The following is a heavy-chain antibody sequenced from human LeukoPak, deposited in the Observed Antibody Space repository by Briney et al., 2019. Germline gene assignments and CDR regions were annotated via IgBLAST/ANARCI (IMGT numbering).Heavy chain of an antibody. CDR1: GFTLSSYA. V-gene: IGHV3-23*01. Sequence: GGSLRLSCAASGFTLSSYAMSWVRQAPGKGLEWVSAISGSGGSTYYADSVKGRFTISRDNSKNTLYLQMNSLRAEDTAVYYCAKGIVLMVYATLDYWGQGTLVTVSS. D-gene: IGHD2-8*01. J-gene: IGHJ4*02. CDR3: AKGIVLMVYATLDY. CDR2: ISGSGGST.